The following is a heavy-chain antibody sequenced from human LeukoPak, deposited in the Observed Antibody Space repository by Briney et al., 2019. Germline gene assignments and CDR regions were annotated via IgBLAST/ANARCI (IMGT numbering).Heavy chain of an antibody. Sequence: GESLKISCAASGFTFSSYGMHWVRQAPGKGLEWVAVISYDGSNKFYADSVKGRFTISRDNSKNTLYLQMNSLRAEDTAVYYCARQYDSSGYSAFDIWGQGTMVTVSS. CDR3: ARQYDSSGYSAFDI. CDR2: ISYDGSNK. J-gene: IGHJ3*02. V-gene: IGHV3-30*03. CDR1: GFTFSSYG. D-gene: IGHD3-22*01.